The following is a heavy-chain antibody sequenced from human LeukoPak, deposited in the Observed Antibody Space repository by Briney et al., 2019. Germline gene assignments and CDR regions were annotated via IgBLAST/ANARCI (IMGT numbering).Heavy chain of an antibody. V-gene: IGHV5-51*01. J-gene: IGHJ4*02. D-gene: IGHD1-26*01. CDR2: IYPGDSDT. Sequence: GESLKISCKASGYRFTNYWIGWVRQMAGRGLEWMGSIYPGDSDTRYSPSFQGQVTISADKSISTAYLQWSSLKASDTAMYYCAVKPGYTGSWGTFDSWGQGTLVTVSS. CDR1: GYRFTNYW. CDR3: AVKPGYTGSWGTFDS.